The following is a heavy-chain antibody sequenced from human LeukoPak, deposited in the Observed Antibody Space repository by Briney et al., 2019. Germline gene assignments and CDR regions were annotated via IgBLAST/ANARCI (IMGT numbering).Heavy chain of an antibody. CDR1: GFTFDDYA. CDR2: ISWNSGSI. J-gene: IGHJ4*02. CDR3: AKATRAYYDSSGYYYFDY. V-gene: IGHV3-9*01. D-gene: IGHD3-22*01. Sequence: PGGSLRLSCAASGFTFDDYAMHWVRQAPGKGLEWVSGISWNSGSIGYADSVKGRFTISRDNAKNSLYLQMNSLRAEDTALYYCAKATRAYYDSSGYYYFDYWGQGTLVTVSP.